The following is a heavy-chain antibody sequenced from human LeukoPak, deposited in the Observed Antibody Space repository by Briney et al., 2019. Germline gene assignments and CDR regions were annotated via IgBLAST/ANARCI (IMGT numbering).Heavy chain of an antibody. CDR2: IEQDGGEK. J-gene: IGHJ4*02. Sequence: GGSLRLSCAASGFTFSNYWMNWVRQAPGKGLEWVVNIEQDGGEKNYVDSVKGRFTISRDNAKNSLYLQMNSLRAEDTAVHYCAGGLGWLIDYWGQGTLVTVSS. D-gene: IGHD2-15*01. CDR3: AGGLGWLIDY. V-gene: IGHV3-7*04. CDR1: GFTFSNYW.